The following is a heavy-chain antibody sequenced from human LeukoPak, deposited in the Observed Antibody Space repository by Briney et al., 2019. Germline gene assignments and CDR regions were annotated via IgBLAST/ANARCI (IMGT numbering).Heavy chain of an antibody. J-gene: IGHJ6*03. CDR1: GCTFSSYA. V-gene: IGHV1-69*05. CDR2: IIPIFGTA. CDR3: ARGEVLGELSLSYYYYMDV. Sequence: SVKVSCKASGCTFSSYAISWVRQAPGQGLEWMGGIIPIFGTANYAQKFQGRVTITTDESTSTAYMELSSLRSEDTAVYYCARGEVLGELSLSYYYYMDVWGKGTTVTVSS. D-gene: IGHD3-16*02.